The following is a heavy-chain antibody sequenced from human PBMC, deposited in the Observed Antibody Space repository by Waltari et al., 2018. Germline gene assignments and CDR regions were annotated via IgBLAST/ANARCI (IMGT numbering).Heavy chain of an antibody. D-gene: IGHD6-13*01. V-gene: IGHV3-21*01. J-gene: IGHJ4*02. Sequence: EVHLVESGGGLVKTGGSLRLSCAASGFSFSTYAMSWVRQTPGKGLEWVLSIGSGSSYIYYADSMKGRFVISRDDARNSLYLQVHSLRAEDTAMYYCAREGQQLARYLDSWGQGTLVTVSS. CDR2: IGSGSSYI. CDR1: GFSFSTYA. CDR3: AREGQQLARYLDS.